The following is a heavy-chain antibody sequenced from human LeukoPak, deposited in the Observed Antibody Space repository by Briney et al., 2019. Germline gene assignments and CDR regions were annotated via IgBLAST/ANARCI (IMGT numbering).Heavy chain of an antibody. CDR1: GGSMSSHY. D-gene: IGHD5-12*01. J-gene: IGHJ6*03. Sequence: SETLSLTCIVSGGSMSSHYWSWVRQPPGKGLEWIAYIFYNVTTNYNPSLKRRVTISVDTSKNQFSLKLNSVTAADTAVYYCARGPEKWHWAFYHYMDVWGKGATVTVSS. CDR2: IFYNVTT. CDR3: ARGPEKWHWAFYHYMDV. V-gene: IGHV4-59*11.